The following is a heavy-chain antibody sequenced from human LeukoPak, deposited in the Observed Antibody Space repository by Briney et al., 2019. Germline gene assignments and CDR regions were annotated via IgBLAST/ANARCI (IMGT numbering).Heavy chain of an antibody. CDR3: ARLVAAAGH. CDR2: ISYDGSNK. V-gene: IGHV3-30-3*01. CDR1: GFTFSSYA. D-gene: IGHD6-13*01. J-gene: IGHJ4*02. Sequence: PGGSLRLSCAASGFTFSSYAMHWVRQAPGKGLEWVAVISYDGSNKYYADSVKGRFTISRDNSKNTLYLQMNSLRAEDTAVYYCARLVAAAGHWGQGTLVTVSS.